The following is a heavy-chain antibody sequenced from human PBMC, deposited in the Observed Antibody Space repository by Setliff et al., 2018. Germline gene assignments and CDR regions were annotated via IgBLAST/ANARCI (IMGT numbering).Heavy chain of an antibody. J-gene: IGHJ5*01. CDR2: IKSSIEGATA. D-gene: IGHD4-4*01. CDR1: GINFKNAC. CDR3: TTGPRDSRNYLNRLGS. V-gene: IGHV3-15*01. Sequence: PGGSLRLSCSVSGINFKNACLTWVRHAPGRGPEWVGRIKSSIEGATADYGAPAKGRFTISRDDSKSMIYLQMNNLKRADTGFYYCTTGPRDSRNYLNRLGSWGQGTRVTVSS.